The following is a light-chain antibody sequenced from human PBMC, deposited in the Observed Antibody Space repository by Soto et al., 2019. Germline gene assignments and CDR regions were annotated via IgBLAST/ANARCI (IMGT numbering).Light chain of an antibody. V-gene: IGLV1-44*01. Sequence: QSVLTQPPSASGPPGQRVTISCSGSNSNVGSNSVNWYQQLPGMAPKLLLYSDNQRPSGVPDRFSGSKSGSSASLAISGLQSEDEADYHCSTWDDNLSTWLFGGGTKVTVL. CDR1: NSNVGSNS. CDR2: SDN. J-gene: IGLJ3*02. CDR3: STWDDNLSTWL.